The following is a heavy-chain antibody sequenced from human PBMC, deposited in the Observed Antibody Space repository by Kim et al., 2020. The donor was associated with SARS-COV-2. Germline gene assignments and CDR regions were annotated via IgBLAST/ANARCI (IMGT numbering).Heavy chain of an antibody. CDR3: ARGQLWFGESLFDY. Sequence: NPSLKIRVTISVDTSKNQFSLKLSSVTAADTAVYYCARGQLWFGESLFDYWGQGTLVTVSS. J-gene: IGHJ4*02. V-gene: IGHV4-59*09. D-gene: IGHD3-10*01.